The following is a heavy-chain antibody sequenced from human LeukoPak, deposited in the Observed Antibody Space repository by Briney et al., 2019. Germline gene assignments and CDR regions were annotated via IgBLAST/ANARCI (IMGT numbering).Heavy chain of an antibody. V-gene: IGHV3-33*08. D-gene: IGHD5-18*01. CDR2: IWYDGSKK. Sequence: PGGSLRLSCAASGFTFSGYWMHWVRQAPGKGLEWVAVIWYDGSKKYHADSVKGRFTISRDNSKNTLYLQMNSLRAEDTAVYYCARDLLGYSYDAYYFDFWGQGTLVTVSS. J-gene: IGHJ4*02. CDR3: ARDLLGYSYDAYYFDF. CDR1: GFTFSGYW.